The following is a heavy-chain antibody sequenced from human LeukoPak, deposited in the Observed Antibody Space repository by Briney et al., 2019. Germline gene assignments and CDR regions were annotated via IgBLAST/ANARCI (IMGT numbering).Heavy chain of an antibody. J-gene: IGHJ3*02. CDR3: ARDFSAAFDI. V-gene: IGHV4-59*01. CDR2: IYDSGTT. D-gene: IGHD2/OR15-2a*01. Sequence: SETLSLTCTVSGGSFGNYYWSWIRQPPGKGLEWIGYIYDSGTTNYNPSLESRVTISVDTSKNQFSLKLSSVTAADTAVYYCARDFSAAFDIWGQGTMVTVSS. CDR1: GGSFGNYY.